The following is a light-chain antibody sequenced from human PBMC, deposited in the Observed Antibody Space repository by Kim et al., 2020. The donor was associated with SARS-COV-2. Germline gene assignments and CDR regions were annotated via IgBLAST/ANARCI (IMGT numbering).Light chain of an antibody. J-gene: IGLJ2*01. CDR2: RNN. V-gene: IGLV1-47*01. Sequence: QSVLTQPPSASGTPGKRVTISCSGSSSNIGSNYVYWYQQLPGTAPKLLSYRNNQRPSGVPDRFSRSKSVTSASLAISGLRSEDEADYYCAAWDDSLSGQVFGGGTQLTVL. CDR3: AAWDDSLSGQV. CDR1: SSNIGSNY.